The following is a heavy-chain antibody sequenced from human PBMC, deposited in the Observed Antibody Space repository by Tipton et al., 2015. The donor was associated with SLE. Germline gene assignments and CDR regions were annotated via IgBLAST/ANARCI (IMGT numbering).Heavy chain of an antibody. CDR2: VYYTGST. CDR3: ARDSLNWGTYYHGIDV. D-gene: IGHD7-27*01. CDR1: GGPINSYF. J-gene: IGHJ6*02. Sequence: LRLSCTVSGGPINSYFWSWIRQPPGKGLEWIGHVYYTGSTRYNPSLKSRLTISVDTSKNQFYLRLNSVTAADAAVYYCARDSLNWGTYYHGIDVWGQGTTVTVSS. V-gene: IGHV4-59*01.